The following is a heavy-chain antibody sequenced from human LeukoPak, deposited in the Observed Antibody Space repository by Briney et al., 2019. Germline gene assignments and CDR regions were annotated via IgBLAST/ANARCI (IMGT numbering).Heavy chain of an antibody. CDR1: GXTFTGYY. Sequence: KPGASVKVSCKASGXTFTGYYIHWVRQAPGQGLEWMGGIIPIFGTANYAQKFQGRVTITADESTSTAYMELSSLRSEDTAVYYCASSIAAAGTWYFQHWGQGTLVTVSS. V-gene: IGHV1-69*13. CDR3: ASSIAAAGTWYFQH. J-gene: IGHJ1*01. D-gene: IGHD6-13*01. CDR2: IIPIFGTA.